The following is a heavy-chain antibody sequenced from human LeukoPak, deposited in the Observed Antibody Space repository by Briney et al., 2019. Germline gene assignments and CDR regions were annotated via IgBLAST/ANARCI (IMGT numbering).Heavy chain of an antibody. D-gene: IGHD3-10*01. CDR1: GYTFTGYF. CDR3: ASLGDAYGSGSYAPFDF. Sequence: ASVKVSCKASGYTFTGYFLHWLRQAPGQGLEWMGWINPNSGGRKYAQKIQGRVTMTRDTSISTAYMELTRLGSDDTAVFYCASLGDAYGSGSYAPFDFWGQGTLVTVSS. J-gene: IGHJ4*02. CDR2: INPNSGGR. V-gene: IGHV1-2*02.